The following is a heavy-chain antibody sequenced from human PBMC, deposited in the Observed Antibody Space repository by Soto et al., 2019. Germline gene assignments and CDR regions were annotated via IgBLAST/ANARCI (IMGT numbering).Heavy chain of an antibody. CDR1: GGSISSGY. D-gene: IGHD4-17*01. Sequence: SETLSLTCSVSGGSISSGYWTWIRHPPGKGLEWIGYIYLGGSINYNPSLKSRVIISVDTAKNQFSLELSSVTAADTAVYYCTRHAGRYDYGDSYYYYYYGMDVWGQGTTVTVSS. V-gene: IGHV4-59*01. CDR2: IYLGGSI. CDR3: TRHAGRYDYGDSYYYYYYGMDV. J-gene: IGHJ6*02.